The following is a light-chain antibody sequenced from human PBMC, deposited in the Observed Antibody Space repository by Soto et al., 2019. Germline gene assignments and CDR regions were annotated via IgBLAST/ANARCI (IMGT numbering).Light chain of an antibody. CDR2: GTS. J-gene: IGKJ4*02. V-gene: IGKV3-20*01. CDR1: QTISSNH. CDR3: QQYVSWT. Sequence: EIVLTQSPGTLSVSPGERATLSCRASQTISSNHLAWYQRKPGQAPSLLIYGTSSRATGIPDRFSSSGSGTDFALTNARLEPEGSAIYYCQQYVSWTFGGGTKVEIK.